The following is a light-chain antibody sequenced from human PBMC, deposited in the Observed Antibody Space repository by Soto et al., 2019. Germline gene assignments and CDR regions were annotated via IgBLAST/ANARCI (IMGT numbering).Light chain of an antibody. J-gene: IGLJ2*01. CDR2: STN. CDR1: SGSVSTTYY. V-gene: IGLV8-61*01. Sequence: QTVVTQEPSFSVSPGGTVTLTCGLTSGSVSTTYYPSWYQQTPGQTPRTLIYSTNIRSSGVPDRFSGSILGNKAALTITGAQADDESDYYCVLYMGSGISVFGGGTKLTVL. CDR3: VLYMGSGISV.